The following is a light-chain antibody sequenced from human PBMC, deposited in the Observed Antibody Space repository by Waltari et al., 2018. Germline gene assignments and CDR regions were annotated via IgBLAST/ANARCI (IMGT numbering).Light chain of an antibody. Sequence: EIVMTQSPATLSLSPGERATTSCSASQSVSSSLDWYQQKPGQAPRLLIYGASSRATGIPDRCSGSGSVTDFTLTISSLEPEEVGVYYCLQRSNWPLTFGGGTKVEIK. J-gene: IGKJ4*01. CDR3: LQRSNWPLT. CDR2: GAS. CDR1: QSVSSS. V-gene: IGKV3D-15*01.